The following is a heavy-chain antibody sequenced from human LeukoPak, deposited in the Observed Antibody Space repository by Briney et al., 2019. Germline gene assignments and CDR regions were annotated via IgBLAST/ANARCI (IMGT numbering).Heavy chain of an antibody. CDR2: VSGSGGST. CDR3: AKWAGDYYDSTGYYSPYFDY. V-gene: IGHV3-23*01. CDR1: GFTFSSYA. J-gene: IGHJ4*02. D-gene: IGHD3-22*01. Sequence: GGSLRLSCAASGFTFSSYAMTWVRQAPGKGLEWVSAVSGSGGSTYYADSVKGRFTISRDSSKNTLFLQMSSLSAEDTAVYYCAKWAGDYYDSTGYYSPYFDYWGQGTLVTVSS.